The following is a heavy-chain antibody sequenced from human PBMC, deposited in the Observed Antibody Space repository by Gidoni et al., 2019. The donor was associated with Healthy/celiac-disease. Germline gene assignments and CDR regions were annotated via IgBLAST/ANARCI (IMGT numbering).Heavy chain of an antibody. D-gene: IGHD3-22*01. J-gene: IGHJ3*02. Sequence: EVQLVESGGGLVKPGGSLRLSCAASGFTFRSYSMNWVRQAPGKGLEWVSSISSSSSYIYYADSVKGRFTISRDNAKNSLYLQMNSLRAEDTAVYYCARDNIYYYDSSGYYLDAFDIWGQGTMVTVSS. CDR1: GFTFRSYS. CDR2: ISSSSSYI. CDR3: ARDNIYYYDSSGYYLDAFDI. V-gene: IGHV3-21*01.